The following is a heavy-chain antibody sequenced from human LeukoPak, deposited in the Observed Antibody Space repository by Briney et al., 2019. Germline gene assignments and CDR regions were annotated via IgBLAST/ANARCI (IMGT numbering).Heavy chain of an antibody. Sequence: PGGSLRLSCAASGFTFSSYGMNWVRQAPGKGLEWVSGISGDAGRTYYADSVKGRFTIYRDNSKITLYLQMNSLGAEDAAVYYCVQDWAWGAFAYWGQGTLVTVSS. CDR1: GFTFSSYG. CDR3: VQDWAWGAFAY. V-gene: IGHV3-23*01. J-gene: IGHJ4*02. D-gene: IGHD7-27*01. CDR2: ISGDAGRT.